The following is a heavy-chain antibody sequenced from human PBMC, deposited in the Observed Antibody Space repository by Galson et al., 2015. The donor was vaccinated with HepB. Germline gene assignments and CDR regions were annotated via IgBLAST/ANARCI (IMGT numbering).Heavy chain of an antibody. CDR2: VHGNGDI. J-gene: IGHJ4*02. Sequence: SLRLSCAASGFSVNDNNMCWVRQAPGKGLEWVSVVHGNGDIYYADSVKGRFSTSRDIRMNTLSLHMKSLRAEDTAMYYCASLGGSYIGGWGQGTLVTVS. D-gene: IGHD3-16*01. CDR1: GFSVNDNN. CDR3: ASLGGSYIGG. V-gene: IGHV3-53*01.